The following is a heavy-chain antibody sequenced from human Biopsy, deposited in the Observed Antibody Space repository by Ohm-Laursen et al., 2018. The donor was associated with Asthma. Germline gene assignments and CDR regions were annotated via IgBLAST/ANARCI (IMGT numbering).Heavy chain of an antibody. Sequence: GASVKVCKASGYTFISYAIHWVRQAPGQRLEWMGWINAGNGNTKYSQKFQGRVTITRDTSASTAYMELSSLRSEDTAVYYCARTYYDFLTGQVIDAFAIWGQGTMVTVSS. CDR2: INAGNGNT. J-gene: IGHJ3*02. CDR3: ARTYYDFLTGQVIDAFAI. CDR1: GYTFISYA. V-gene: IGHV1-3*01. D-gene: IGHD3-9*01.